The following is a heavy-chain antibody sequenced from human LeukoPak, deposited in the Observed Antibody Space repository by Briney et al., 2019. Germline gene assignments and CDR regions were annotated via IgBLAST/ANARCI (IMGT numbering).Heavy chain of an antibody. CDR3: ARGPFLGV. CDR1: GFTFSSYA. D-gene: IGHD3-10*01. Sequence: GGSLRLSCAASGFTFSSYAMHWVRQAPGKGLEWVAVISYVGSNKYYADSVKGRFTISRDNSKNTLYLQMNSLRAEDTAVYYCARGPFLGVWGQGTLVTVSS. CDR2: ISYVGSNK. J-gene: IGHJ4*02. V-gene: IGHV3-30-3*01.